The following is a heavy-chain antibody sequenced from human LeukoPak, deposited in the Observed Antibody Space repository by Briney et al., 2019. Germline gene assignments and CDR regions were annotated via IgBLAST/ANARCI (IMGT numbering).Heavy chain of an antibody. CDR1: GGTFSSYA. J-gene: IGHJ4*02. CDR3: ASLSHIAAATDPYYFDY. V-gene: IGHV1-69*05. CDR2: IIPIFGTA. Sequence: AASVKVSCKASGGTFSSYAISWVRQAPGQGLEWMGGIIPIFGTANYAQKFQGRVTITTDESTSTAYMELSSLRSEDTAVYYCASLSHIAAATDPYYFDYWGQGTLVTVSS. D-gene: IGHD6-13*01.